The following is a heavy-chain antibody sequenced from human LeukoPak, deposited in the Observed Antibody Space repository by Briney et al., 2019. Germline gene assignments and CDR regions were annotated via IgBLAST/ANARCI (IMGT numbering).Heavy chain of an antibody. CDR1: GFPFSSYG. Sequence: PGGPLRLSCAASGFPFSSYGMHWVRQAPGKGLEWVAFIRYDGSNKYYADSVKGRLTISRDNSKNTLYLQMNSLRAEDTAVYYCAKAYCSSTRCSSDLYFQHWGQGTLVTVSS. D-gene: IGHD2-2*01. V-gene: IGHV3-30*02. CDR3: AKAYCSSTRCSSDLYFQH. CDR2: IRYDGSNK. J-gene: IGHJ1*01.